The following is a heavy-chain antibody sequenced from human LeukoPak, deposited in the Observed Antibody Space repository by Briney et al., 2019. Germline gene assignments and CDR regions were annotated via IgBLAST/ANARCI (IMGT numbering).Heavy chain of an antibody. CDR2: INSNSGAI. J-gene: IGHJ4*02. CDR1: GHTITAYY. D-gene: IGHD1-26*01. CDR3: ARDGGSYDY. V-gene: IGHV1-2*02. Sequence: ASVKVSCKTSGHTITAYYIHWVRQAPGQGLEWMGWINSNSGAINYAQKFQGRVTMTRDTSISTAYMEPSSLRSDDTAVYYCARDGGSYDYWGQGTLVTVSS.